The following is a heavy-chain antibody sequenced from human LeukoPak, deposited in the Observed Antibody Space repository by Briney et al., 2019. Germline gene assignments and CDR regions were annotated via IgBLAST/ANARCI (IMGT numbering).Heavy chain of an antibody. CDR1: GGTFSSYA. J-gene: IGHJ4*02. CDR2: IIPIFGTA. D-gene: IGHD6-13*01. CDR3: ARVGIGSSWYYPPHY. V-gene: IGHV1-69*13. Sequence: ASVKVSCKASGGTFSSYAISWVRQAPGQGLEWMGGIIPIFGTANYAQKFQGRVTITADESTSTAYMELSSLRSEDTAVYYCARVGIGSSWYYPPHYWGQGTLVTVSS.